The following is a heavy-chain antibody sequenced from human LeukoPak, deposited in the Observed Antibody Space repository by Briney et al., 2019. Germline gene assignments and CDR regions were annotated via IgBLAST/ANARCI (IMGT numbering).Heavy chain of an antibody. CDR2: IYYSGST. D-gene: IGHD3-22*01. CDR3: ARDQRDSSGYVLE. Sequence: SETLSLTCTVSGGSISSYYWSWIRQPPGKGLEWIGYIYYSGSTNYNPSLKSRVTISVDTSKNQFPLKLSSVTAADTAVYYCARDQRDSSGYVLEWGQGTLVTVSS. V-gene: IGHV4-59*01. CDR1: GGSISSYY. J-gene: IGHJ4*02.